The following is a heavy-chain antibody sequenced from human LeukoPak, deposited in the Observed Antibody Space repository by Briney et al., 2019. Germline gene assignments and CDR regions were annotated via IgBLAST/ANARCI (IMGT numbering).Heavy chain of an antibody. CDR3: ARGIVVPGGWYRGPYYYYYMDV. V-gene: IGHV4-34*01. Sequence: PSETLSLTCAVYGGSFSGYYWSWIRQPPGKGLEGIGEINHSGSTNYNPSLKSRVTISVDTSKNQFSLKLSSVTAADTAVYYCARGIVVPGGWYRGPYYYYYMDVWGKGTTVTVSS. J-gene: IGHJ6*03. CDR2: INHSGST. CDR1: GGSFSGYY. D-gene: IGHD6-19*01.